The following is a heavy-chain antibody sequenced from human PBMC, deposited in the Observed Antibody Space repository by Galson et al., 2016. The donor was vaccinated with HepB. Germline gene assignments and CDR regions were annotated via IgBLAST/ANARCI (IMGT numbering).Heavy chain of an antibody. J-gene: IGHJ4*02. D-gene: IGHD3-10*01. V-gene: IGHV3-30*04. CDR1: GFTFSSYA. CDR2: ISYDGGNK. CDR3: ARGANTMAADY. Sequence: SLRLSCAASGFTFSSYAMHWVRQAPGKGLEWVALISYDGGNKYYADSVKGRFTISRDNSKNTLYLQVNSLRAEDTAVYYCARGANTMAADYWGQGTLVTVSS.